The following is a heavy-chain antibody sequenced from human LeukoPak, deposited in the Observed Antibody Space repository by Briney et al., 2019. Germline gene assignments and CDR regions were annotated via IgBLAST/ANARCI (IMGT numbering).Heavy chain of an antibody. D-gene: IGHD3-16*01. CDR2: INSGGTTT. J-gene: IGHJ4*02. CDR3: ARHTYTSGKFDC. CDR1: GFTLSNYE. Sequence: GGSLRLSCTASGFTLSNYEMKWVRQAPGKGLEWISYINSGGTTTYYADSVKGRFTISRDSAKNSLYLQMNSLRAEDTAVYYCARHTYTSGKFDCWGQGTLVAVS. V-gene: IGHV3-48*03.